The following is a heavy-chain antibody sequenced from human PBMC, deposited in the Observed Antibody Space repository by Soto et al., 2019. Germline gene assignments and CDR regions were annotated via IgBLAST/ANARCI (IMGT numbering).Heavy chain of an antibody. D-gene: IGHD5-18*01. CDR3: ARRRGYSYGPYYYYYGMDV. CDR1: GFTFSSYG. V-gene: IGHV3-33*01. Sequence: GGSLRLSCAASGFTFSSYGMHWVRQAPGKGLEWVAVIWYDGSNKYYADSVKGRFTISRDNSKNTLYLQMNSLRAEDTAVYYCARRRGYSYGPYYYYYGMDVWGQGTTVTVSS. CDR2: IWYDGSNK. J-gene: IGHJ6*02.